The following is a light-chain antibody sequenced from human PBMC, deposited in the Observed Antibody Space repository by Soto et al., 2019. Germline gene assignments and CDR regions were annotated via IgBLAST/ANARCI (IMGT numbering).Light chain of an antibody. CDR2: DSF. V-gene: IGKV3D-15*01. CDR1: QSVGSD. Sequence: EIVMTQSPATLSVSRGERATLSCRASQSVGSDLAWYEQKPGQAPRLVIYDSFTGATTAPTRISGSGSGTEFTRTIRSLQSEHVAVYYWQQYHSWPLTFGGGTKVDIK. J-gene: IGKJ4*01. CDR3: QQYHSWPLT.